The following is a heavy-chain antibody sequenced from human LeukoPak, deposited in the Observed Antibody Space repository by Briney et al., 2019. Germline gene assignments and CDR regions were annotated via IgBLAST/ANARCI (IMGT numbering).Heavy chain of an antibody. Sequence: GGSLRLSCAASGFTFTNFAMNWVRQSPGKGLEWVPTISTGGTNTYYADSVKGRFTISRDDSKNTLYLQMNNLRAEDTALYYCAKPRAGSSFDYWGLGTLVTVSS. CDR2: ISTGGTNT. D-gene: IGHD6-13*01. J-gene: IGHJ4*02. CDR1: GFTFTNFA. CDR3: AKPRAGSSFDY. V-gene: IGHV3-23*01.